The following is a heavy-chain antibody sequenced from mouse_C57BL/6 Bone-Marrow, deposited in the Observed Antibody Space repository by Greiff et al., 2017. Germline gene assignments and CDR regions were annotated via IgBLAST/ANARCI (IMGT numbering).Heavy chain of an antibody. J-gene: IGHJ4*01. V-gene: IGHV1-64*01. D-gene: IGHD1-1*01. CDR3: ARGLLLRFYAMDY. CDR1: GYTFTSSW. CDR2: IHPNSGST. Sequence: QVQLQQPGAELVKPGASVKLSCKASGYTFTSSWMHWVKQRPGQGLEWIGMIHPNSGSTNYNEKFKSKATLTVDKSSSTAYMQLSSLTSEDSAVYYCARGLLLRFYAMDYWGQGTSVTVSS.